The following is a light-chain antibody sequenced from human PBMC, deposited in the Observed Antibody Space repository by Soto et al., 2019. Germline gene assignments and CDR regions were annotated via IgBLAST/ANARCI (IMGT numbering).Light chain of an antibody. V-gene: IGKV4-1*01. J-gene: IGKJ1*01. Sequence: DIVITESASFLAVSLFDSATINCKSRQTVLDSSNNRDYLTWYQQKPGQPPKLLIYWASTRESGVPDRFSGSGSGTDFTLTISSLQAEDVAVYYCQQYYSTPWTFGRGTKVDI. CDR3: QQYYSTPWT. CDR1: QTVLDSSNNRDY. CDR2: WAS.